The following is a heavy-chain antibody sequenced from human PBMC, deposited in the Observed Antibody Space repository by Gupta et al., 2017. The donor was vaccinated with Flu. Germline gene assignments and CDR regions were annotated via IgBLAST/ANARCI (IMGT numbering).Heavy chain of an antibody. CDR1: GFDFERFA. V-gene: IGHV3-48*02. CDR3: AREYDSDGYYLSFDN. J-gene: IGHJ4*02. Sequence: EVQLVESGGGLVHPGGSLTLSCTASGFDFERFAMNWVRQAPGKGLEWIAYISFGGSNSHFADSVEGRFTISRDNAKKSLYLQMSGLRDEDTAVYYCAREYDSDGYYLSFDNWGQGTLVTVST. CDR2: ISFGGSNS. D-gene: IGHD3-22*01.